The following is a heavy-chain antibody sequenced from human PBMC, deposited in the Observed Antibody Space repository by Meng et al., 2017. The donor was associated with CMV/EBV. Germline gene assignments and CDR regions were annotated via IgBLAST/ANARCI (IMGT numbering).Heavy chain of an antibody. CDR2: IYHSGST. J-gene: IGHJ6*02. CDR1: GYSISSGYY. CDR3: ARGHIVVVPAATGYYYYGMDV. Sequence: SETLSLTCTVSGYSISSGYYWGWIRQPPGKGLEWIGSIYHSGSTYYNPSLKSRVTISVDTSKNQFSLKLSSVTAADTAVYYCARGHIVVVPAATGYYYYGMDVWGQGTTVTVSS. V-gene: IGHV4-38-2*02. D-gene: IGHD2-2*01.